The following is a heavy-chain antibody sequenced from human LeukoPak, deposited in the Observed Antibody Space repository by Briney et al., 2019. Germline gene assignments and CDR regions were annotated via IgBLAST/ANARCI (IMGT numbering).Heavy chain of an antibody. CDR1: GFTFSSYA. CDR2: ISSSGGST. D-gene: IGHD4-17*01. CDR3: ANEIRPNDY. V-gene: IGHV3-23*01. J-gene: IGHJ4*02. Sequence: GGSLRLSCAASGFTFSSYAMSCVRQAPGKGLEWVSAISSSGGSTYYADSVKGRFTISRDKSKNTLYLQMNSLRAEDTAVYYCANEIRPNDYWGQGTQVTVSS.